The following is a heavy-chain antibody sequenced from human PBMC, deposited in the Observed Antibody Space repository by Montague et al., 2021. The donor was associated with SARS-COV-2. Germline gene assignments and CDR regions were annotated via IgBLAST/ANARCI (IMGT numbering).Heavy chain of an antibody. CDR3: ARINSDPLDYYYYGVDV. CDR2: IDWXXXK. D-gene: IGHD1-1*01. J-gene: IGHJ6*02. V-gene: IGHV2-70*01. Sequence: PALVKPTQTLTLTCTFSGFSLSTSGMCVSWIRQPPGKALEWLALIDWXXXKYYSTSLKTRLTISKDNSKNQVVLTMTNMDPVDTATYYCARINSDPLDYYYYGVDVWGQGTTVTVSS. CDR1: GFSLSTSGMC.